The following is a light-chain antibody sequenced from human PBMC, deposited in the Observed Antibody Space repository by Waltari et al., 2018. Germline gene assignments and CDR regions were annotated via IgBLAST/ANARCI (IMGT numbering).Light chain of an antibody. CDR2: KAS. V-gene: IGKV1-5*03. Sequence: DIQMTQSPSTLSASVGDRVTITCRASQSISSWLAWFQQKPGEAPKVLIYKASSLEGGVHSRFGGSRSGTEFTLTISSLQPDDFATYYCQHYSSYPYSFGQGTKLEIK. J-gene: IGKJ2*03. CDR1: QSISSW. CDR3: QHYSSYPYS.